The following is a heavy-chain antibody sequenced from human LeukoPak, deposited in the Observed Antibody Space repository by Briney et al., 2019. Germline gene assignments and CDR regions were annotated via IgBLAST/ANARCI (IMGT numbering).Heavy chain of an antibody. J-gene: IGHJ5*02. CDR1: GFPFNSYR. CDR3: VSDLCGGDDQ. Sequence: GGSLRLSCAPSGFPFNSYRMHWVRQAPGKGLVWVSRIDEDGKTIDYADSVKGRFTISRDNAKDTLYLQMSSLRDEDTAVYYCVSDLCGGDDQWGRGTLVTVSS. D-gene: IGHD3-3*01. CDR2: IDEDGKTI. V-gene: IGHV3-74*01.